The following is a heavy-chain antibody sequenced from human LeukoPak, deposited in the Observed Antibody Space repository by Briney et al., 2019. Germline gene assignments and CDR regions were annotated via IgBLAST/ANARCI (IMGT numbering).Heavy chain of an antibody. Sequence: GGSLRLSCSASGFAFNSYTMSWVRQAPGKGLEWVSAISGSGGSTYYADSVKGRFAISRDNSKNTLYLQMNSLRAEDTAVYYCAKDLRGYYDSSGYYFDYWGQGTLVTVSS. J-gene: IGHJ4*02. D-gene: IGHD3-22*01. CDR2: ISGSGGST. CDR1: GFAFNSYT. V-gene: IGHV3-23*01. CDR3: AKDLRGYYDSSGYYFDY.